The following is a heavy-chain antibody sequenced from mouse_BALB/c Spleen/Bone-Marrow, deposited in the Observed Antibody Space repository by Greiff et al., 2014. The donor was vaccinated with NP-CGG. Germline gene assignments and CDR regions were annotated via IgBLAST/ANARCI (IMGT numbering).Heavy chain of an antibody. CDR3: AMYYYGSSLFAY. Sequence: EVMLVESGAELVKPGASVKLSCTASGFNIKDTYMHWVKQRPEQGLEWIGRIDPANGNTKYDPKFQGKATITADTSSNTAYLQLSSLTSEDTAVYYCAMYYYGSSLFAYWGQGTPVTVSA. CDR2: IDPANGNT. J-gene: IGHJ3*01. D-gene: IGHD1-1*01. CDR1: GFNIKDTY. V-gene: IGHV14-3*02.